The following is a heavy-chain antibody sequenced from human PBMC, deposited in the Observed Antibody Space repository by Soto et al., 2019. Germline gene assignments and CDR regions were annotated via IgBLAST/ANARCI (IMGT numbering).Heavy chain of an antibody. Sequence: GASVKVFCKASGYTFDSYYMHWVRQAPGQGLEWMGIINPSGGSTSYAQKFQGRVTISRDNSASTLYLQMNNLRAEDTATYYCARDPHMHLITCPDYWGQGTLVTVS. CDR2: INPSGGST. V-gene: IGHV1-46*02. J-gene: IGHJ4*02. D-gene: IGHD2-21*01. CDR1: GYTFDSYY. CDR3: ARDPHMHLITCPDY.